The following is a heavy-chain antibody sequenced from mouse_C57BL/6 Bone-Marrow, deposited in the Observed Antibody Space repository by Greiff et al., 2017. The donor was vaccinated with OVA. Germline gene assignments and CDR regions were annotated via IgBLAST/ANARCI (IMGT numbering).Heavy chain of an antibody. Sequence: EVHLVESGGGLVQPKGSLKLSCAASGFSFNTYAMNWVRQAPGQGLEWVARIRSKSNNYATYYADSVKDRFTISRADSESMLYLKMNNLKTEDTAMYYCVGHESVWTAQATGLVAYWGQGTLVTVSA. V-gene: IGHV10-1*01. CDR2: IRSKSNNYAT. D-gene: IGHD3-2*02. CDR1: GFSFNTYA. J-gene: IGHJ3*01. CDR3: VGHESVWTAQATGLVAY.